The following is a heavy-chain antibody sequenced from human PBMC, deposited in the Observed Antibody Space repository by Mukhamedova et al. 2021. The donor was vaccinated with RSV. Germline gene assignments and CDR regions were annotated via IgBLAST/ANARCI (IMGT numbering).Heavy chain of an antibody. Sequence: FTISRDNSKNTLYLQMNSLRAEDTAVYYCPKHIYGYCSSTSSSYHLDYWGQGTLVTVSS. J-gene: IGHJ4*02. V-gene: IGHV3-23*01. D-gene: IGHD2-2*01. CDR3: PKHIYGYCSSTSSSYHLDY.